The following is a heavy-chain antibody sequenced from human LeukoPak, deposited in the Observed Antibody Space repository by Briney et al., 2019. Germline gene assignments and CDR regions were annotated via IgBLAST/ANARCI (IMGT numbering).Heavy chain of an antibody. CDR2: IIPIFGTA. V-gene: IGHV1-69*13. J-gene: IGHJ4*02. Sequence: ASVKVSCKASGGTFSSYAISWVRQAPGQGLEWMGGIIPIFGTANYAQKFQGRVTITADESTSTAYMELSSLRSEDTAVYYCASASGSGSYCDYWGQGTLVTVSS. CDR3: ASASGSGSYCDY. D-gene: IGHD1-26*01. CDR1: GGTFSSYA.